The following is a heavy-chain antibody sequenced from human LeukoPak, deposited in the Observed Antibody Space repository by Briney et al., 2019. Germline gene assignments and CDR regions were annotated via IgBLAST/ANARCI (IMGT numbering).Heavy chain of an antibody. J-gene: IGHJ4*02. Sequence: SETLSLTCTVSGGSISSHYWSWIRQPPGKGLEWIGYIYYSGSTNYNPSLKSRVTTSVDTSKNQFSLKLSSVTAADTAVYYCARGSYSGYAYFDYWGQGTLVTVSS. V-gene: IGHV4-59*11. D-gene: IGHD5-12*01. CDR1: GGSISSHY. CDR2: IYYSGST. CDR3: ARGSYSGYAYFDY.